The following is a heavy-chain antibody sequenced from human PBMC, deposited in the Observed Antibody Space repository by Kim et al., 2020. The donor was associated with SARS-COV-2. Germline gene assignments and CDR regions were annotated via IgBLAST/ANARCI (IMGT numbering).Heavy chain of an antibody. Sequence: GGSLRLSCAASGFTFSSYGMHWVRQAPGKGLEWVAVISYDGSNKYYADSVKGRFTISRDNSKNTLYLQMNSLRAEDTAVYYCAKDSMVRGVIWTHYYYYGMDVWGQGTTVTVSS. V-gene: IGHV3-30*18. CDR2: ISYDGSNK. J-gene: IGHJ6*02. D-gene: IGHD3-10*01. CDR3: AKDSMVRGVIWTHYYYYGMDV. CDR1: GFTFSSYG.